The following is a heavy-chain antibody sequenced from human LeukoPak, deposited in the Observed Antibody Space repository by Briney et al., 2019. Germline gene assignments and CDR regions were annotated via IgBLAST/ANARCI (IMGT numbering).Heavy chain of an antibody. CDR3: TSGIGRFYSYGYYFDY. V-gene: IGHV3-49*03. CDR1: GFTFGDYA. CDR2: IRSKAYGGTT. D-gene: IGHD5-18*01. J-gene: IGHJ4*02. Sequence: GGSLRLSCTASGFTFGDYAMSWFRQAPGRGLEWVGFIRSKAYGGTTEYAASVKGRFTISRDDSKSIAYLQMNSLKTEDTAVYYCTSGIGRFYSYGYYFDYWGQGTLVTVSS.